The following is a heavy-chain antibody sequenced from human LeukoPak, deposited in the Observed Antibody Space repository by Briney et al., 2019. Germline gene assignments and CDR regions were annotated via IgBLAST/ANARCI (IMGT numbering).Heavy chain of an antibody. CDR2: ISYDGTNK. V-gene: IGHV3-30*04. Sequence: GGSLRLSCTASGFTFSRYSMHWVCQAPGKGLEWVAVISYDGTNKYHADSVKGRFSISRDNSKNTQYLQMKGLRAEDTAVYYCARDSVWQLDLSPDDAFDIWGQGTMVTVSS. CDR1: GFTFSRYS. CDR3: ARDSVWQLDLSPDDAFDI. J-gene: IGHJ3*02. D-gene: IGHD1-7*01.